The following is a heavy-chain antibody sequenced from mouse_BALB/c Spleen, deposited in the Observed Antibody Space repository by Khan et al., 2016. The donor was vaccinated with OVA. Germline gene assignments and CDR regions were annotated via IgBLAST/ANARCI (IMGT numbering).Heavy chain of an antibody. CDR3: AAADYRNYFDY. CDR1: GFTFTSYG. V-gene: IGHV1S134*01. D-gene: IGHD2-14*01. Sequence: VQLQQPGAELGRPGSSVKLSCKTSGFTFTSYGIKWVKQRPGQGLEWIGYIYPGNGYTVYNEKFQGKATLNSDTSSSPASMPLRSLTSEDSAIYICAAADYRNYFDYWGQGTTLTVSS. CDR2: IYPGNGYT. J-gene: IGHJ2*01.